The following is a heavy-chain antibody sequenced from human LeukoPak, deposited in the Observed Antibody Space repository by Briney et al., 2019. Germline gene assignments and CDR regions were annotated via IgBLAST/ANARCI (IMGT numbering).Heavy chain of an antibody. J-gene: IGHJ4*02. D-gene: IGHD5-24*01. Sequence: GESLKISCKGSGYSFTSYWIGWVRQMPGKGLEWMGIIYPGDSDTRYSPSFQGQVTISADKSISTAYLQWSSLKASDTVMYYCARHGEMATTDFDYWGQGTLVTVSS. CDR2: IYPGDSDT. CDR3: ARHGEMATTDFDY. CDR1: GYSFTSYW. V-gene: IGHV5-51*01.